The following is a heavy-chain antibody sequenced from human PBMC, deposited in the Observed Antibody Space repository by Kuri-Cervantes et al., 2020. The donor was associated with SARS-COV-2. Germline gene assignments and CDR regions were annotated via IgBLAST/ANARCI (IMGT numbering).Heavy chain of an antibody. Sequence: GESLKISCAASGLTFSSYWMAWVRQAPGKGLEWVSVISGSGTGAYYADSVKGRFTISRDNSKNTLYLQMNSLRAEDTAVYFCAKDPTATTEYYYAMDVWGQGTTVTVSS. J-gene: IGHJ6*02. CDR1: GLTFSSYW. CDR3: AKDPTATTEYYYAMDV. D-gene: IGHD1-7*01. V-gene: IGHV3-23*01. CDR2: ISGSGTGA.